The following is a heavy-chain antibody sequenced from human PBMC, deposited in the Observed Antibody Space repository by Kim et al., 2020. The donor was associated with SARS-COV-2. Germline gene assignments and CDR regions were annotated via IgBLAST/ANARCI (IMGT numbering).Heavy chain of an antibody. CDR2: ISSSSSTI. J-gene: IGHJ1*01. CDR3: ASRGITIFGARYFQH. Sequence: GGSLRLSCAASGFTFSDYYMSWIRQAPGKGLEWVSYISSSSSTIYYADSVKGRFTISRDNAKNSLYLQMNSLRAEDTAVYYCASRGITIFGARYFQHWGQGTLVTVSS. CDR1: GFTFSDYY. V-gene: IGHV3-11*01. D-gene: IGHD3-3*01.